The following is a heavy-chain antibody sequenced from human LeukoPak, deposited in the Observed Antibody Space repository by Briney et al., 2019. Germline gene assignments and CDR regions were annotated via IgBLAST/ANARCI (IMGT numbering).Heavy chain of an antibody. D-gene: IGHD3-3*01. V-gene: IGHV3-23*01. CDR3: AKRSVDYDFWSGIDY. J-gene: IGHJ4*02. Sequence: GGSLRLSCAASGFPFSRYAMSWVRQAPGKGLEWVSAISASSKTIFYADSVKGRFTISRDNPENTLYLQMNTLGADDTAVYYCAKRSVDYDFWSGIDYWGQGTLVTVSS. CDR1: GFPFSRYA. CDR2: ISASSKTI.